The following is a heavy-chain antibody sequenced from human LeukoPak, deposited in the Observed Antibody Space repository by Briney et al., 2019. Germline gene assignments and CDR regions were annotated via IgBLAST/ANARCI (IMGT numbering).Heavy chain of an antibody. CDR2: ISYDGSNT. D-gene: IGHD6-13*01. V-gene: IGHV3-30*18. CDR3: AKILGRRIAAAGTPDY. Sequence: GGSLRLSCAASGFTFSSYGVHWVRQAPGKGLEWVAVISYDGSNTYYADSVKGRFTISRDNSKNTLYLQMNSLRAEDTAVYYCAKILGRRIAAAGTPDYWGQGTLVTVSS. J-gene: IGHJ4*02. CDR1: GFTFSSYG.